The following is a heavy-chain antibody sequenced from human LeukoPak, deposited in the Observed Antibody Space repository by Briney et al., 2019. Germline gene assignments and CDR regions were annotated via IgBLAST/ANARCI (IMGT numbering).Heavy chain of an antibody. CDR1: GGSISSHY. J-gene: IGHJ6*04. CDR3: AREVLQGSSQGMDV. V-gene: IGHV4-59*11. CDR2: IYDSGNT. Sequence: PSETLSLPCTVSGGSISSHYWSWVRQPPGQALEWPAYIYDSGNTNYNPSLKSRLSISMDTSKNQFSLNLTSVTAADTAVYYCAREVLQGSSQGMDVWGKGTTVIVSS. D-gene: IGHD3-3*01.